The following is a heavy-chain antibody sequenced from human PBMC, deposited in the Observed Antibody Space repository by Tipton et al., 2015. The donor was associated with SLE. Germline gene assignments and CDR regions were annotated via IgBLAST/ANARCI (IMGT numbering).Heavy chain of an antibody. J-gene: IGHJ4*02. CDR2: FYYSRST. V-gene: IGHV4-39*07. Sequence: TLSLTCIVSGDSISSSSYYWGWVRQPPGKGLEWVGRFYYSRSTFYNPSLKSRVAISVDTSKNQFSLKLSSVTVADTAVYYCARLLLVGTTDYFDYWGQGTLVTVSS. CDR3: ARLLLVGTTDYFDY. CDR1: GDSISSSSYY. D-gene: IGHD2/OR15-2a*01.